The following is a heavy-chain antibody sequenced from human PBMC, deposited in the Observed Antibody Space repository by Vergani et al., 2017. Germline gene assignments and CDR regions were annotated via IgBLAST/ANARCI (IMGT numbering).Heavy chain of an antibody. V-gene: IGHV3-30*18. D-gene: IGHD6-19*01. J-gene: IGHJ6*02. CDR2: ISYDGSNK. CDR3: AKDQQWLVNYYGMDV. Sequence: VQLVESGGGLVKPGGSLRLSCAASGFTFSSYSMNWVRQAPGKGLEWVAVISYDGSNKYYADSVKGRFTISRDNSKNTLYLQMNSLRAEDTAVFYCAKDQQWLVNYYGMDVWGQGTTVTVSS. CDR1: GFTFSSYS.